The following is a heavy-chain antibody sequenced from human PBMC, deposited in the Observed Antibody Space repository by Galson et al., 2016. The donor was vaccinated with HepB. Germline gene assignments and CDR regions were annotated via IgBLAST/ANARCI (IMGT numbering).Heavy chain of an antibody. V-gene: IGHV3-7*01. CDR2: VKRDGNET. Sequence: SLRLSCAVSGFTFSDYWMTWVRQAPGKGLEWVANVKRDGNETHYVDSVKGRFTISRDNTKNSLYLQMESLRVEDTAVYYCARDMARLYDVVTGRVNYGLDVWGQGTTVTVSS. D-gene: IGHD3-9*01. CDR3: ARDMARLYDVVTGRVNYGLDV. J-gene: IGHJ6*02. CDR1: GFTFSDYW.